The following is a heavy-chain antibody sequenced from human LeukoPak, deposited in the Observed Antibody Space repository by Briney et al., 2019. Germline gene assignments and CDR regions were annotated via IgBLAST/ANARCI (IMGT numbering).Heavy chain of an antibody. D-gene: IGHD1-26*01. CDR1: GFTFSTYE. CDR3: ARVAISGSYPIFDY. CDR2: ISLSGSNI. Sequence: GGSLRLSCAASGFTFSTYELNWVRQAPGKGLEWVSYISLSGSNIYYADSVKGRFTISRDNAKNSLYLQMNSLRGEDTAVYYCARVAISGSYPIFDYWGQGTLVTVSS. V-gene: IGHV3-48*03. J-gene: IGHJ4*02.